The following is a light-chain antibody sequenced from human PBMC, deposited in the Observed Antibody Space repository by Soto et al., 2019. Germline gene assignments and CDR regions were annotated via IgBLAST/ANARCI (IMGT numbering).Light chain of an antibody. J-gene: IGKJ5*01. CDR1: QSISSY. V-gene: IGKV1-39*01. CDR3: QQSYNTPNT. CDR2: AAS. Sequence: DIQMTQSPSSLSASVGDRVTITCRASQSISSYLNWYQQKPGKAPKLLIYAASSLQSGVQSRFSCSGSGTDFTLTISSLQPEDFATYYCQQSYNTPNTFGQGTRLDIK.